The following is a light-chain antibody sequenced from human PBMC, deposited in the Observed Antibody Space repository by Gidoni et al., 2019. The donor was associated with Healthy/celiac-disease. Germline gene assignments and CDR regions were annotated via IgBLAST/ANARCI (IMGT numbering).Light chain of an antibody. Sequence: ELVLTQSPATLSLSPGERATLSCRASQSVISYLAWYQQKPGQAPRLLIYDASNAATGIPARFSGSVSGTDFTLTISGLEPEDFAVYYCQQRSNWPLLTFGGXTKVEIK. CDR2: DAS. CDR3: QQRSNWPLLT. V-gene: IGKV3-11*01. CDR1: QSVISY. J-gene: IGKJ4*01.